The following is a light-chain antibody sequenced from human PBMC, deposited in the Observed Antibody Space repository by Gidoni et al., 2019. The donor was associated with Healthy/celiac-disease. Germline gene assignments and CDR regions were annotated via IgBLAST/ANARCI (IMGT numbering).Light chain of an antibody. Sequence: AIRITQSPSSFSASTGDRVTSTCRASQGISSYLAWYQQKPGKAPKLLIYAASTLQSGVPSRFSGSGSGTDFTLTISCLQSEDFATYYCQQYYSYPWTFGQGTKVEIK. V-gene: IGKV1-8*01. CDR3: QQYYSYPWT. CDR1: QGISSY. J-gene: IGKJ1*01. CDR2: AAS.